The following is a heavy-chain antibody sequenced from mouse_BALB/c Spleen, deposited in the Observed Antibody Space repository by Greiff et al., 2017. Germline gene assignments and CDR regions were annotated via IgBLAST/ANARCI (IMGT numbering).Heavy chain of an antibody. J-gene: IGHJ3*01. D-gene: IGHD2-2*01. CDR1: GYSITSGYY. CDR3: ARGGYGYGAWFAY. V-gene: IGHV3-6*02. CDR2: ISYDGSN. Sequence: EVKVEESGPGLVKPSQSLSLTCSVTGYSITSGYYWNWIRQFPGNKLEWMGYISYDGSNNYNPSLKNRISITRDTSKNQFFLKLNSVTTEDTATYYCARGGYGYGAWFAYWGQGTLVTVSA.